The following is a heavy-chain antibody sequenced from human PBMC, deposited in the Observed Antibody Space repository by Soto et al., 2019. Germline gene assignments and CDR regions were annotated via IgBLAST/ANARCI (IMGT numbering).Heavy chain of an antibody. CDR1: GGSFSGYY. CDR3: ARCRGSGSYRWELNYYYYKDV. D-gene: IGHD3-10*01. V-gene: IGHV4-34*01. J-gene: IGHJ6*03. CDR2: INHSGST. Sequence: QVQLQQWGAGLLKPSETLSLTCAVYGGSFSGYYWSWIRQPPGKGLEWIGEINHSGSTNYNPALKSRVTISVDTSKYQFSLKLSSVTAADTAVYYCARCRGSGSYRWELNYYYYKDVWGKGTTVTVSS.